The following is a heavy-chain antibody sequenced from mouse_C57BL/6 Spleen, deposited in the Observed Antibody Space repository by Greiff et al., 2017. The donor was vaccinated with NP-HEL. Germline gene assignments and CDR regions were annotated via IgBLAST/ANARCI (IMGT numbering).Heavy chain of an antibody. D-gene: IGHD4-1*02. J-gene: IGHJ2*01. CDR1: GYTFTEYT. CDR2: FYPGSGSI. Sequence: VQRLESGAELVKPGASVKLSCKASGYTFTEYTIPWVKQRPGQGLEWIGWFYPGSGSIKYNEKFKDKATLTADKSSSTAYMELSRLTSEDSAVYFCARHEDGQLGLYFDYWGQGTTLTVSS. V-gene: IGHV1-62-2*01. CDR3: ARHEDGQLGLYFDY.